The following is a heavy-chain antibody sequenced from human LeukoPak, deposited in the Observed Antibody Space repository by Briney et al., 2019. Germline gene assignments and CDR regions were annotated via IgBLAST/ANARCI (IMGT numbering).Heavy chain of an antibody. CDR1: GGSISSYY. CDR3: ARDIKGPIDY. J-gene: IGHJ4*02. Sequence: PSETLSLTCTVSGGSISSYYWSWIRQPPGKGLEWIGYIYYSGSTNYNPSLKSRVTISVDTSKNRFSLKLSSVTAADTAVYYCARDIKGPIDYWGQGTLVTVSS. CDR2: IYYSGST. D-gene: IGHD3-10*01. V-gene: IGHV4-59*01.